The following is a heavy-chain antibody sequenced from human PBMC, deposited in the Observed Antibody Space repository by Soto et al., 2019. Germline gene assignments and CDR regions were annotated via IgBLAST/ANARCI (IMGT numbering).Heavy chain of an antibody. D-gene: IGHD5-18*01. Sequence: QVQLVQSGAEVKKPGSSVKVSCKASGGTFSSYAISWVRQAPGQGLEWMGGIIPIFGTANYAQKFQGRVTITADESTSTAYMELSSLRSEDTAVYYCVIRGGTAMGVGAGMDVWGQGTTVTVSS. CDR2: IIPIFGTA. CDR1: GGTFSSYA. J-gene: IGHJ6*02. CDR3: VIRGGTAMGVGAGMDV. V-gene: IGHV1-69*01.